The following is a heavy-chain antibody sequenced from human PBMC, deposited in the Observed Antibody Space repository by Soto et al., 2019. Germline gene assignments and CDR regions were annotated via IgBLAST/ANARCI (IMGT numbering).Heavy chain of an antibody. CDR2: ISGSGGST. CDR1: GFTFSSYA. V-gene: IGHV3-23*01. J-gene: IGHJ5*02. D-gene: IGHD2-15*01. CDR3: AKDLVVVAATDGVDP. Sequence: EVQLLESGGGLVQPGGSLRLSCAASGFTFSSYAMSWVRQAPGKGLEWVSAISGSGGSTYYADTVKGRFTISRDNAKNTLYLQMNSLRAEDTAVYYCAKDLVVVAATDGVDPWGQGTLVTVSS.